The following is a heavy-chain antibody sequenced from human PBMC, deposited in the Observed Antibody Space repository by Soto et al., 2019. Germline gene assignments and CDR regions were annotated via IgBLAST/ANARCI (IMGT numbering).Heavy chain of an antibody. V-gene: IGHV1-69*04. CDR1: GDTFSFYS. CDR2: VNPILSMS. Sequence: QVQLVQSGAEVKRPGSSVKVSCKASGDTFSFYSINWVRQAPGLGLEWMGRVNPILSMSNYAQRFQGRVTMTADKSTSTADMALSCLRSEDTAMYYCATSYGSGYRACDYWGQGALVTVSS. J-gene: IGHJ4*02. CDR3: ATSYGSGYRACDY. D-gene: IGHD3-10*01.